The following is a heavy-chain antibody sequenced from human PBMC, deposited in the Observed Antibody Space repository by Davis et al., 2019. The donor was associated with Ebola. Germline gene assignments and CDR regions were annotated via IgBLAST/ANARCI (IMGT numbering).Heavy chain of an antibody. V-gene: IGHV3-30*18. CDR3: AKQLGSGFMYDGMDV. D-gene: IGHD3-3*01. Sequence: SLKISCAASGFTFSSYGMHWVRQAPGTGLECVAVISYDGNQKYYADSVKGRFTISRENSKNSIFLQLNSLRAEDTAVYYCAKQLGSGFMYDGMDVWGQGTTVTVSS. CDR1: GFTFSSYG. CDR2: ISYDGNQK. J-gene: IGHJ6*02.